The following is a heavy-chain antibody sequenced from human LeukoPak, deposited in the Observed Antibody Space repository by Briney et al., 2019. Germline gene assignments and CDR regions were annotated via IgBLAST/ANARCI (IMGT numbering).Heavy chain of an antibody. V-gene: IGHV5-10-1*01. J-gene: IGHJ4*02. CDR1: GYTFTNYW. CDR3: ARLAVTGLEFDN. D-gene: IGHD4-17*01. CDR2: IDPSDSYT. Sequence: GESLKISCKGSGYTFTNYWIGWVRQMPGKGLEWMGRIDPSDSYTNYSPSFQGHVTISADKSSSTAYLQWTSLKASDTAMYYCARLAVTGLEFDNWGQGTLVTVSS.